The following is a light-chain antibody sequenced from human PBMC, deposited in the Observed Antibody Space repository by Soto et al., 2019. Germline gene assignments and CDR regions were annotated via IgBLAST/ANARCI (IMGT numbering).Light chain of an antibody. CDR3: QQRSNWPPIT. V-gene: IGKV3-11*01. Sequence: EIVMTQSPATLSVSPWARATLSCRDSQSVSSNLAWYQQKPGQAPRLLIYDASNRATGIPARFSGSGSGTDFTLTISSLEPEDFAVYYCQQRSNWPPITFGQGTRLEIK. CDR1: QSVSSN. CDR2: DAS. J-gene: IGKJ5*01.